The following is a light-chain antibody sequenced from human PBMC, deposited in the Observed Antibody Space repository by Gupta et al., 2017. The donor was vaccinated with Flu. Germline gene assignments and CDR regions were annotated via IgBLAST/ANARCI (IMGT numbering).Light chain of an antibody. CDR2: STN. CDR3: LLYLGTAHLV. CDR1: TGAVTSDLS. J-gene: IGLJ2*01. Sequence: TVVTQEPSLTVSPGGTVTLTCASITGAVTSDLSPTWIQQKPGQPPRPLIYSTNNRHAWTPARFSGSLLGGTAALTLTDAQPEDEAEYFCLLYLGTAHLVFGGGSKLTVL. V-gene: IGLV7-43*01.